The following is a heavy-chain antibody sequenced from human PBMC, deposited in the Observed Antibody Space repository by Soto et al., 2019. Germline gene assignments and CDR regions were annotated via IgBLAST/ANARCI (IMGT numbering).Heavy chain of an antibody. CDR3: ARPPRNYYYYYYMDV. V-gene: IGHV1-8*01. J-gene: IGHJ6*03. CDR1: GYTFTRYD. Sequence: ASVKVSCKASGYTFTRYDINWVRQATGQGLEWMGWMNPNSGNTGYAQKFQGRVTMTRNTSISTAYMELSSLRSEDTAVYYCARPPRNYYYYYYMDVWGKGTTVTVSS. CDR2: MNPNSGNT.